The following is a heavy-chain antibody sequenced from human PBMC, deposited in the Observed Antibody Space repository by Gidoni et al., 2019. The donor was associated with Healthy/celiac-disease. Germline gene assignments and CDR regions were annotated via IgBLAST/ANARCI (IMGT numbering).Heavy chain of an antibody. Sequence: QVQLVESGGGVVQPGRSLRLSCAASGFTFRSYGMHWVRQAPGKGLEWVAVIWYYGSNKYYADSVKGRFTISRDNSQNTLYLQMNSLRAEDTAVYYCARSGCRGGDCYSEAEYFQHWGQGTLVTVSS. V-gene: IGHV3-33*01. CDR3: ARSGCRGGDCYSEAEYFQH. CDR1: GFTFRSYG. D-gene: IGHD2-21*02. J-gene: IGHJ1*01. CDR2: IWYYGSNK.